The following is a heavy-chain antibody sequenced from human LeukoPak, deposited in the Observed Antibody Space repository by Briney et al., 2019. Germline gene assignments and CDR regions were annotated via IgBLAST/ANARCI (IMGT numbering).Heavy chain of an antibody. CDR2: IYYSGST. Sequence: PSETLSLTCTVSGGSISSGGYYWSWIRQHPGKGLEWIGYIYYSGSTYYNPSLKSRVTISVDTSKNQLSLQLDSVTPEDTAVYYCARGGFGMTVAQFDYWGQGTQVTVSS. CDR1: GGSISSGGYY. V-gene: IGHV4-31*03. CDR3: ARGGFGMTVAQFDY. D-gene: IGHD6-19*01. J-gene: IGHJ4*02.